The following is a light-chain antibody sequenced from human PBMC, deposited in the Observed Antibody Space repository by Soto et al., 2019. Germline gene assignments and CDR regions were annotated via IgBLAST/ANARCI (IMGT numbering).Light chain of an antibody. CDR3: QQANSFPLT. V-gene: IGKV1-12*01. Sequence: DMQMPQPPSSVSASVGDRVPITCLASQGISNWLAWYQQKPGKAPKLLIYAASSLQSGVPSRFSGSGSGTDFTLTISSLQPEDFATYYCQQANSFPLTCGGGTKGDIK. CDR2: AAS. CDR1: QGISNW. J-gene: IGKJ4*01.